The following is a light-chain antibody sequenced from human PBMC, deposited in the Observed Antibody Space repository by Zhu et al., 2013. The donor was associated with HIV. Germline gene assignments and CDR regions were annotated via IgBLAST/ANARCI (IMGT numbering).Light chain of an antibody. CDR2: EVS. Sequence: QSALTQPASVSGSPGQSITISCTGTSSDIGGYNYVSWYQQHPGQAPKALIYEVSNRPSGVSIRFSGSKSGNTASLTISGLQAEDEADYYCSSYTSSSTGVFGGGTKLTV. V-gene: IGLV2-14*01. J-gene: IGLJ2*01. CDR1: SSDIGGYNY. CDR3: SSYTSSSTGV.